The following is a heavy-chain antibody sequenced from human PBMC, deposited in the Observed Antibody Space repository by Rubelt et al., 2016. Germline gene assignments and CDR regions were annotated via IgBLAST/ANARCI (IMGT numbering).Heavy chain of an antibody. Sequence: QVQLVQSGAEVKKPGSSVKVSCKASGGTFSSYAISWVRQAPGQGLEWMGWISVYTGNTNYEQKLQGRVTMTTDTSTSTAYMELRSLGSDDTAVYYCARDLTYNLPAYWGQGTLVTVSS. CDR1: GGTFSSYA. V-gene: IGHV1-18*01. CDR2: ISVYTGNT. J-gene: IGHJ4*02. D-gene: IGHD1-1*01. CDR3: ARDLTYNLPAY.